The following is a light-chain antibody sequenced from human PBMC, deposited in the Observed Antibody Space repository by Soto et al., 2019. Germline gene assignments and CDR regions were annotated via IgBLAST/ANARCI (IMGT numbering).Light chain of an antibody. V-gene: IGKV3-15*01. Sequence: IVMTQSPATLPVSPGERATLSCRTSQSVNSHLAWYQHKPGQAPRLLIYGASSRATGIPTRFSGSGSGTEFTLTIDSLQSEDFATYYCQQYNSYSWTFGQGTKVEAK. J-gene: IGKJ1*01. CDR2: GAS. CDR1: QSVNSH. CDR3: QQYNSYSWT.